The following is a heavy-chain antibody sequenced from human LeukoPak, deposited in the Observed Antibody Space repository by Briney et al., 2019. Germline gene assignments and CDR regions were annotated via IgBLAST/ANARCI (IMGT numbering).Heavy chain of an antibody. Sequence: GRSLRLSCAASGFTFSSYAMHWVRQAPGKGLEWVAVISYDGSNKYYADSVKGRFTISRDNSKNTLYLQMNSLRAEDTAVYYCAREPPAAPFTFDYWGQGTLVTVSS. CDR1: GFTFSSYA. D-gene: IGHD6-13*01. J-gene: IGHJ4*02. V-gene: IGHV3-30-3*01. CDR2: ISYDGSNK. CDR3: AREPPAAPFTFDY.